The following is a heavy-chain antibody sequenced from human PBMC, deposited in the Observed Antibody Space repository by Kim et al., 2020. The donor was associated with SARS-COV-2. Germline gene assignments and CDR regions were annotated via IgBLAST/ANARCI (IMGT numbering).Heavy chain of an antibody. CDR2: IRGSGGST. V-gene: IGHV3-23*01. J-gene: IGHJ4*02. CDR3: AKDSSEGGYSYGYFDY. D-gene: IGHD5-18*01. Sequence: GGSLRLSCAASGFTFSSYAMSWVRQAPGKGLEWVAAIRGSGGSTYYADSVKGRFTISRDNSKNTLYLQMNSLRAEDTAVYYCAKDSSEGGYSYGYFDYWGQGTLGTVSS. CDR1: GFTFSSYA.